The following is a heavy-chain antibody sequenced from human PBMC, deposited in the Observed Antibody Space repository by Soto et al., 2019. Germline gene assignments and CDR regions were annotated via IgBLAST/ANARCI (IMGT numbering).Heavy chain of an antibody. J-gene: IGHJ5*02. CDR2: IKPDSGDT. D-gene: IGHD2-2*01. CDR1: RYTFTSYD. V-gene: IGHV1-2*02. CDR3: ARRSSTYLNEIIYDP. Sequence: SVKVSCKASRYTFTSYDIFWVRQSPGQGLEWMGWIKPDSGDTHYAQNFQGRVTMTRDTSINTAYMELNNLVSDDTAVYYCARRSSTYLNEIIYDPWGQGTLVTVSS.